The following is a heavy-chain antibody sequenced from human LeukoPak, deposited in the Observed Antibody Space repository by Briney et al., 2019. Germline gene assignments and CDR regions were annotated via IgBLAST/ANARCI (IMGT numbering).Heavy chain of an antibody. CDR3: ARERGYCSSTSCHFDY. J-gene: IGHJ4*02. V-gene: IGHV4-38-2*02. CDR1: GYSISSGYY. D-gene: IGHD2-2*01. Sequence: PSETLSLTCTVSGYSISSGYYWGWIRQPLGKGLEWIGRIYTSGSTNYNPSLKSRVTISVDTSKNQFSLKLSSVTAADTAVYYCARERGYCSSTSCHFDYWGQGTLVTVSS. CDR2: IYTSGST.